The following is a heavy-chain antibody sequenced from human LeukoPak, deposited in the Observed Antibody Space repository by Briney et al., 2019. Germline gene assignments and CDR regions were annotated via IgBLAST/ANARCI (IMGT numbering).Heavy chain of an antibody. V-gene: IGHV4-39*07. CDR2: IYYSGST. CDR3: VKPSYDILTGYYPVDY. J-gene: IGHJ4*02. D-gene: IGHD3-9*01. CDR1: GGSISSSSYY. Sequence: SETLSLTCTVSGGSISSSSYYWGWIRQPPGKGLEWIGSIYYSGSTYYNPSLKSRVTISVDTSKNQFSLKLSSVTAADTAVYYCVKPSYDILTGYYPVDYWGQGTLVTVSS.